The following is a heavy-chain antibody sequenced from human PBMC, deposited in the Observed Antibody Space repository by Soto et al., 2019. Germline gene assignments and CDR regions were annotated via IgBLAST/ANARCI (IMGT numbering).Heavy chain of an antibody. CDR3: AKDGQYRTDGFDV. V-gene: IGHV3-23*01. CDR1: GFTFSSHG. J-gene: IGHJ3*01. Sequence: EAQLLESGGDWAQPGGSLRLSCAASGFTFSSHGMSWVRQAPGKGLEWIAGLSRGGGTTYYADSVKGRFTISRDNSKNTLDXIMNSLKVEDTALXXXAKDGQYRTDGFDVWGQGTMVTVSS. CDR2: LSRGGGTT. D-gene: IGHD6-6*01.